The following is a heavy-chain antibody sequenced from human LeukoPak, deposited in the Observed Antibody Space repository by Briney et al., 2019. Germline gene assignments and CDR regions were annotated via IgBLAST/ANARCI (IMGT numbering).Heavy chain of an antibody. CDR2: INAGNGNT. J-gene: IGHJ3*02. Sequence: ASVKVSCEASGYTFTSYAMHWVRQAPGQRLEWMGWINAGNGNTKYSQKFQGRVTITRDTSASTAYMELSSLRSEDTAVYYCARDGGSYPNDAFDIWGQGTMVTVSS. CDR3: ARDGGSYPNDAFDI. D-gene: IGHD1-26*01. V-gene: IGHV1-3*01. CDR1: GYTFTSYA.